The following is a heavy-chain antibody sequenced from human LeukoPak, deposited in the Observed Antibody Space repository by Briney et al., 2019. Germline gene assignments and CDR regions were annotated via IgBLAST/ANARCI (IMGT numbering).Heavy chain of an antibody. CDR3: ARDLSADYYDSSGLGAFGI. V-gene: IGHV3-21*01. J-gene: IGHJ3*02. D-gene: IGHD3-22*01. CDR2: ISSSSSYI. CDR1: EFTFSSYN. Sequence: GGSLRLSCAASEFTFSSYNMNWVRQAPGKGLEWVSSISSSSSYIYYADSVKGRFTISRDNAKNSLYLQMNSLRAEDTAVYYCARDLSADYYDSSGLGAFGIWGQGTMVTVSS.